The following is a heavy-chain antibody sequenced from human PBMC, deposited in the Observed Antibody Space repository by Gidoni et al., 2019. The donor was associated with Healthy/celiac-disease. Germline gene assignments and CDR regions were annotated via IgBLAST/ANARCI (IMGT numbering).Heavy chain of an antibody. V-gene: IGHV1-69*08. CDR1: GGTFSSYT. D-gene: IGHD3-10*01. CDR2: IIPILGIA. CDR3: ARELPYYGSTLGAFDI. Sequence: QVQLVQSGAEVKKPRSSVKVSCKASGGTFSSYTISWVRQAPGQGLEWMGRIIPILGIANYAQKFQGRVTITADKSTSTAYMELSSLRSEDTAVYYCARELPYYGSTLGAFDIWGQGTMVTVSS. J-gene: IGHJ3*02.